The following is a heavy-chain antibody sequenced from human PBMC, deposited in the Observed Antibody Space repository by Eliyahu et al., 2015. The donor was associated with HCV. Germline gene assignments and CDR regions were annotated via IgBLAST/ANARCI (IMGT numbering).Heavy chain of an antibody. CDR1: GGSISRXNYY. V-gene: IGHV4-39*01. D-gene: IGHD3-3*01. CDR2: ISYSGST. Sequence: QLQLQESGPGLVKPSETLSLTCTVSGGSISRXNYYWGWIPQPPRKGLEGIGIISYSGSTYYNPSLRSRITISVDTSKNQFSLKLTSVTAADTAVYYCARHPDAWAELEWHFDYWGQGTLVTVSS. CDR3: ARHPDAWAELEWHFDY. J-gene: IGHJ4*02.